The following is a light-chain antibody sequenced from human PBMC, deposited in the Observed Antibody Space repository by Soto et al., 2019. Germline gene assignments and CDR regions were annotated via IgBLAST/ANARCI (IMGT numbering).Light chain of an antibody. CDR3: HQYNNWPPYT. CDR2: GAS. Sequence: EIVMARSPATLSVSPGERATLSCRASQSVSSNLAWYQQKPGQAPRLLIYGASTRATGIPARFSGSGSGTEFTLTISSLQSEDFAVYYCHQYNNWPPYTFGQGTKVEIK. CDR1: QSVSSN. V-gene: IGKV3-15*01. J-gene: IGKJ2*01.